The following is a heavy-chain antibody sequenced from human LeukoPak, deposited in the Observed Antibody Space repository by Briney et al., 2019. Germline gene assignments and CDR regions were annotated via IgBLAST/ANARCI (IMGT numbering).Heavy chain of an antibody. V-gene: IGHV3-7*01. Sequence: GGSLRLSCAASGFTFSNAYMNWVRQAPGKGLEWVANIKQDGGEKYYVDSVKGRFTISRDNAKNSLYLQMNSLRAEDTAVYYCAREEPGITVAGFDYWGQGTLVTVSS. J-gene: IGHJ4*02. CDR1: GFTFSNAY. D-gene: IGHD6-19*01. CDR2: IKQDGGEK. CDR3: AREEPGITVAGFDY.